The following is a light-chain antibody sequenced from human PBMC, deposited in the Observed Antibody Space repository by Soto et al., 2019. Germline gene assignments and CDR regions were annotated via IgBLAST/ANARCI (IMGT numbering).Light chain of an antibody. CDR2: GAS. Sequence: EIVLTQSPGTLSLSPGEGATLSCRASQSVSSDYFAWYQKKPGQAPRLLIYGASSRATGIPDRFSGSGSETDFTLTISRLEPEDSAVYFCQQDHTSRTFGQGTKVEIK. J-gene: IGKJ1*01. V-gene: IGKV3-20*01. CDR1: QSVSSDY. CDR3: QQDHTSRT.